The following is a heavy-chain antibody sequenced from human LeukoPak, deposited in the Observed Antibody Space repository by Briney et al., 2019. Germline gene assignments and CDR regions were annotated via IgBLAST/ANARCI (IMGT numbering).Heavy chain of an antibody. CDR2: IIPIFGTA. V-gene: IGHV1-69*01. CDR3: ARAITMVRGVIGEDYYYGMDV. J-gene: IGHJ6*04. CDR1: GGTFSSYA. Sequence: GASAKVSCKASGGTFSSYAISWVRQAPGQGLEWMGGIIPIFGTANYAQKFQGRVTITADESTSTAYMELSSLRSEDTAVYYCARAITMVRGVIGEDYYYGMDVWGKGTTVTVSS. D-gene: IGHD3-10*01.